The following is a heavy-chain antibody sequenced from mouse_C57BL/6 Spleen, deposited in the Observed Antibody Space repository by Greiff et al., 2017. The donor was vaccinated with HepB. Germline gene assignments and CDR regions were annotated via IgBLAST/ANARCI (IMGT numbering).Heavy chain of an antibody. J-gene: IGHJ3*01. D-gene: IGHD2-1*01. Sequence: VQLQQPGAELVRPGSSVKLSCKASGYTFTSYWMHWVKQRPIQGLEWIGNIDPSDSETHYNQKFKDKATLTVDKSSSTAYMQLSSLTSEDSAVYYGASYGNHAWFAYWGQGTLVTVSA. CDR3: ASYGNHAWFAY. V-gene: IGHV1-52*01. CDR1: GYTFTSYW. CDR2: IDPSDSET.